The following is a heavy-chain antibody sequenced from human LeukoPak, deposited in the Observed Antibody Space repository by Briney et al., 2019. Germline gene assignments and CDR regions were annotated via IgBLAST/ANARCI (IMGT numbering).Heavy chain of an antibody. D-gene: IGHD4-17*01. V-gene: IGHV3-48*03. CDR2: ISGSGDTI. Sequence: PGGALRLSCAASGFTFSTYEMNWVRQAPGKGLEWVSYISGSGDTIYYGDSVKGRFTISRDNAKNSMYLQMNSLRAEDTAVYYCARDELRSGAFDVWGQGTMVTVSP. CDR3: ARDELRSGAFDV. J-gene: IGHJ3*01. CDR1: GFTFSTYE.